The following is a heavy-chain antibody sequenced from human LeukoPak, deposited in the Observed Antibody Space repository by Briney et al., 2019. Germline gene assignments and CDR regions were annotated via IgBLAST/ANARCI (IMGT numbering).Heavy chain of an antibody. D-gene: IGHD6-19*01. CDR3: AREGSGWPSRGWFDP. V-gene: IGHV3-23*01. CDR1: GFTFSSYV. Sequence: GGSLRLSCAASGFTFSSYVMNWVRQAPGKGLEWVSAISGSGVSTSYADSVKGRFTISRDNSKNTLYLQMNSLRAEDTAVYYCAREGSGWPSRGWFDPWGQGTLVTVSS. J-gene: IGHJ5*02. CDR2: ISGSGVST.